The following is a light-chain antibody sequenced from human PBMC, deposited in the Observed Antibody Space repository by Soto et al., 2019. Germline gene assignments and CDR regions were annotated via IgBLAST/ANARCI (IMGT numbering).Light chain of an antibody. CDR2: AAS. CDR1: QSISNH. CDR3: QQYNSQT. V-gene: IGKV1-39*01. Sequence: DIQMTQSPSSLSASVEDRVIITCRASQSISNHLNWYQQKPGKAPKLLIFAASSLQSGVPSRFRGSRSGPDFTLTISSLQPDDFATYYCQQYNSQTFGQGTKVDIK. J-gene: IGKJ1*01.